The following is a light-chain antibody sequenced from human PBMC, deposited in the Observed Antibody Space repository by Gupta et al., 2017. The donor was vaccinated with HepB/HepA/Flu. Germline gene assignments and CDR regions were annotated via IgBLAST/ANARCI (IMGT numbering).Light chain of an antibody. V-gene: IGLV1-40*01. CDR1: RVTIGAGFD. Sequence: QSVLTQPPSVSGAPGQRVTISCTGSRVTIGAGFDVHCDQQLPGTTTKLLICGNNNRPSGVPDPSSGSKSGTSASLAITGLQADDEADYYCQCYDSSLSGTHYVFGTGTKVTVL. CDR2: GNN. CDR3: QCYDSSLSGTHYV. J-gene: IGLJ1*01.